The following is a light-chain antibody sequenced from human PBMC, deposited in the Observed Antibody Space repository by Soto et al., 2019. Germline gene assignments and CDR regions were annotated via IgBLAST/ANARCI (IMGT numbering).Light chain of an antibody. J-gene: IGLJ1*01. CDR2: DVS. CDR3: CSYTTCNTRQTG. Sequence: QSALTQPASVSGSPGQSITISCTGTSSDVGGYNYVSWYQQHPGKAPKFMIYDVSNRPSGVSNRFSGSKSGNTASLTISGPQAEDETDYYCCSYTTCNTRQTGFGPGTKLTVL. V-gene: IGLV2-14*01. CDR1: SSDVGGYNY.